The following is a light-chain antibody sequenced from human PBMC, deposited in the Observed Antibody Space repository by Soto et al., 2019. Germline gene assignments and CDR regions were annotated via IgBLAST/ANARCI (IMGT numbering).Light chain of an antibody. CDR1: QSISSW. CDR3: HQYDTYLWT. J-gene: IGKJ1*01. Sequence: DIQMTQSPSTLSASVGDRVTITCRASQSISSWLAWYLQKPGRLPRLLIYRASTLESGVPSRFSGSGSGTEFTLTISSLQPDDFATYYCHQYDTYLWTFGQGTKVEIK. CDR2: RAS. V-gene: IGKV1-5*03.